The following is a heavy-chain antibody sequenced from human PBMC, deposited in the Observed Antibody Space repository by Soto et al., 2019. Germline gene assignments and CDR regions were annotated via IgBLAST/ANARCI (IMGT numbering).Heavy chain of an antibody. Sequence: ASVKVSCKASGGTFSSYTISWVRQAPGQGLERMGRIIPILGIANYAQKFQGRVTITADKSTSTAYMELSSLRSEDTAVYYCAREGYTAMVSGKYGIDVWGQGTTVTVS. CDR1: GGTFSSYT. CDR2: IIPILGIA. CDR3: AREGYTAMVSGKYGIDV. D-gene: IGHD5-18*01. V-gene: IGHV1-69*04. J-gene: IGHJ6*02.